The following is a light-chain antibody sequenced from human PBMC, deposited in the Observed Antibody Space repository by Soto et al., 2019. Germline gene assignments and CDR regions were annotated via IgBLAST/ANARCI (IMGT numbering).Light chain of an antibody. CDR1: QSVSGTY. V-gene: IGKV3-20*01. CDR3: QQYGTSPQT. CDR2: DVS. Sequence: IVLTQSPGTLSLSPGERATLSCRASQSVSGTYLAWYQQKPGQAPRLLIYDVSSRATGIPDRFSGSGSGADFTLTISRLEPEDFAVYYCQQYGTSPQTFGQGKRLEIK. J-gene: IGKJ5*01.